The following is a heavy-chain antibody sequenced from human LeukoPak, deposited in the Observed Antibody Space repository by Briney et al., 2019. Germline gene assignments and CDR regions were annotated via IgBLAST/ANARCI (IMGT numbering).Heavy chain of an antibody. CDR2: INTNTGNP. J-gene: IGHJ5*02. CDR3: AGGQQLVPYWFDP. D-gene: IGHD6-13*01. Sequence: GASVKVSCKASGYTFTSYSTNWVRQAPGQGLEWMGWINTNTGNPTYAQGFTGRFVFSLDTSVSTAYLQISSLKAEDTAVYYCAGGQQLVPYWFDPWGQGTLVTVSS. V-gene: IGHV7-4-1*02. CDR1: GYTFTSYS.